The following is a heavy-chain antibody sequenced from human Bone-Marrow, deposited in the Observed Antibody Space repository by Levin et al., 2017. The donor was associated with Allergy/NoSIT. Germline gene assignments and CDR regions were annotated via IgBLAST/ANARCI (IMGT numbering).Heavy chain of an antibody. CDR3: VRGENYYERSEYYLSGYYYGMDV. CDR1: GFIFNSYG. D-gene: IGHD3-22*01. V-gene: IGHV3-33*08. CDR2: IWYDGSEK. J-gene: IGHJ6*02. Sequence: RGESLKISCAASGFIFNSYGMNWVRQAPGKGPEWVALIWYDGSEKYYSESVKGRFTIARDNSKNTLFLQMNSLRVEDTAVYYCVRGENYYERSEYYLSGYYYGMDVWGQGTTVTVSS.